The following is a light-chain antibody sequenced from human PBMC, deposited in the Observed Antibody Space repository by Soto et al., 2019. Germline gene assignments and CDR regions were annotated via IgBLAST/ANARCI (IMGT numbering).Light chain of an antibody. J-gene: IGKJ1*01. CDR2: WAS. CDR3: QQYYITPPWT. Sequence: IVMTQSPDSLAVSLGERATINCKSSQSVFSESNNKDFLAWFQQKPGQPPKLLIYWASTRVSGVPDRFSGGGSGTDFTLTISSLQAEDVAVYYCQQYYITPPWTFGQGTKVEMK. V-gene: IGKV4-1*01. CDR1: QSVFSESNNKDF.